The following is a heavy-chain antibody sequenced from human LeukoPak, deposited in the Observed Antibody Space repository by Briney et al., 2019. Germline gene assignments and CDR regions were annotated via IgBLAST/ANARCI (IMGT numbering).Heavy chain of an antibody. V-gene: IGHV1-46*01. D-gene: IGHD4-23*01. Sequence: ASVKVSCKASGYTFTSYYVHWVRQAPGQGLEWMGVINPSGGGTGYAQEFQGRVTMTRDTSTSTLYLELSSLISEDTAVYYCVRPYGGNSGGDYWGQGTLVTVS. J-gene: IGHJ4*02. CDR2: INPSGGGT. CDR1: GYTFTSYY. CDR3: VRPYGGNSGGDY.